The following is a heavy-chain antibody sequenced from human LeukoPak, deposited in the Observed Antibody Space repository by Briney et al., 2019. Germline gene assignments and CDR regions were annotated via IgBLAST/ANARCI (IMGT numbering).Heavy chain of an antibody. CDR1: GGTFSSYA. CDR3: ARDERGAAHNY. J-gene: IGHJ4*02. Sequence: SVKVSCKASGGTFSSYAISWVRQAPGQGLEWMGRIIPILGIANYAQKFQGRVTITADKSTSTAYMELSSLRSEDTAVYYCARDERGAAHNYWGQGTLVTVSS. CDR2: IIPILGIA. V-gene: IGHV1-69*04. D-gene: IGHD1-26*01.